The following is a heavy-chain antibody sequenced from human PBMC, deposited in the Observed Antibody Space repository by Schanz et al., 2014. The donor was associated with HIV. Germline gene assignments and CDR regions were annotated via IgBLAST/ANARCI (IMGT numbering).Heavy chain of an antibody. CDR1: DYRFTAYY. Sequence: QVQLVQSGAEVRKPGASVRVSCKASDYRFTAYYIHWVRQAPGQGLEWMGMIKTSGGTTTYAQKFQGRVTLTRDTTATTVYMELSSLKSEDTAVYYCARTHYSVVSSRAMDVWGQGTTVTVSS. V-gene: IGHV1-46*01. CDR2: IKTSGGTT. J-gene: IGHJ6*02. D-gene: IGHD2-15*01. CDR3: ARTHYSVVSSRAMDV.